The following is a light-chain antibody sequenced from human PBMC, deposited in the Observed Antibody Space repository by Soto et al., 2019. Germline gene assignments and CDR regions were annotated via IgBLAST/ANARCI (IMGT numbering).Light chain of an antibody. CDR3: SSFEASNNLL. V-gene: IGLV2-11*01. CDR1: SGDVGGYNF. J-gene: IGLJ2*01. CDR2: DVS. Sequence: QSALTQPRSVSGSPGQSVTISCTGTSGDVGGYNFVSWYQQHPGKAPTLMIFDVSQRPSGVPDRFSGSKSGNTASLTVSGLQVEDEADYYCSSFEASNNLLFGGGTKLTVL.